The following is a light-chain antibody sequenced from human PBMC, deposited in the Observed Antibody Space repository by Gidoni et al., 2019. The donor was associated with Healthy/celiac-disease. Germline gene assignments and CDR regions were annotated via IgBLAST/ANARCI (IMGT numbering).Light chain of an antibody. CDR3: QQYYSYPPWT. V-gene: IGKV1-8*01. CDR1: QGISSY. Sequence: IRMTQSPSSFSASTGDRVTITCRASQGISSYLAWYQQKPGKAPKLLIYAASTLQSGVPSRFSGSGSGTDFTLTISCLQSEDFATYYCQQYYSYPPWTFGQGTKVEIK. CDR2: AAS. J-gene: IGKJ1*01.